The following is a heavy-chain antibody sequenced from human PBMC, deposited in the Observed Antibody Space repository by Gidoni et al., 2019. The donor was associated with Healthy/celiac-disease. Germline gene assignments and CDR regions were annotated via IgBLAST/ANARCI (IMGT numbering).Heavy chain of an antibody. CDR3: ARFFSTGWSNWFFDL. V-gene: IGHV1-69*18. D-gene: IGHD6-19*01. CDR2: IIPIFGTA. Sequence: QVQLVQSGAEVKKPGSSVTVSCKASGGTFSSYAINWVRQAPGQGLEWMGRIIPIFGTANYAQKCQGRVTITADESTTTAYMELSSLRSEDTAVYYCARFFSTGWSNWFFDLWGRGTLVTVSS. CDR1: GGTFSSYA. J-gene: IGHJ2*01.